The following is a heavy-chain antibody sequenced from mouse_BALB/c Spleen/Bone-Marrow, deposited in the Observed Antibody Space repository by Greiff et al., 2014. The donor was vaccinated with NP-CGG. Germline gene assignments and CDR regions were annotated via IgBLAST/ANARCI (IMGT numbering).Heavy chain of an antibody. CDR2: INPSTGYT. Sequence: LEESGAELAKPGASVKMSCKASGYTFTSYWMHWVRQRPGQGLEWIGYINPSTGYTEYNQRFKDKATLAAVKSSTTAYMQLSSLTSEGSAVYYCARDDYDAFAYWGQGTLVTVSA. D-gene: IGHD2-4*01. CDR3: ARDDYDAFAY. V-gene: IGHV1-7*01. CDR1: GYTFTSYW. J-gene: IGHJ3*01.